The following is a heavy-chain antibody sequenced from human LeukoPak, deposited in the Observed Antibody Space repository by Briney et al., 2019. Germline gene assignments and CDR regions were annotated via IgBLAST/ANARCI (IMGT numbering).Heavy chain of an antibody. CDR2: ISWDGGST. J-gene: IGHJ4*02. Sequence: GGTLRLSCAASGFTFDDYAMHWVRQAPGEGLECGSLISWDGGSTYYADSVKGRFTISRDNSKNSLYLQMNSLRAEDTALYYCAKDIVGDGYNTPYFDYWGQGTLVTVSS. CDR1: GFTFDDYA. V-gene: IGHV3-43D*03. D-gene: IGHD5-24*01. CDR3: AKDIVGDGYNTPYFDY.